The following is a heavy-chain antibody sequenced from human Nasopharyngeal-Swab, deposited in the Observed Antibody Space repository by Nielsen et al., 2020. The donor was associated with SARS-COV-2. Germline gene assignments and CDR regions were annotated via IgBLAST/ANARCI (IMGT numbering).Heavy chain of an antibody. D-gene: IGHD3-10*01. V-gene: IGHV3-7*03. J-gene: IGHJ6*02. CDR2: IKHDGSQK. CDR3: ARDQIGTTMIREVLKRYYDGMDV. CDR1: GFTFSSYW. Sequence: GGSLRLSCAASGFTFSSYWMTWVRQAPGKGLEWVANIKHDGSQKYYVDSVKGRFSISRDNGKNSLDLQMNSLGVDDTAVYYCARDQIGTTMIREVLKRYYDGMDVWGQGTTVTVSS.